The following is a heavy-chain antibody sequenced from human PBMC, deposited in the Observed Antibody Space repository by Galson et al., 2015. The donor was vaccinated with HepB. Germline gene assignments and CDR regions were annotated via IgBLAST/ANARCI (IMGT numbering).Heavy chain of an antibody. CDR2: IIPILGIA. Sequence: SVKVSCKASGGTFSSYAISWVRQAPGQGLEWMGRIIPILGIANYAQKFQGRVTITADKSTSTAYMELSSLRSEDTAVYYCTRDGQQLSYYYYGMDVWGQGTTVTVSS. CDR1: GGTFSSYA. CDR3: TRDGQQLSYYYYGMDV. V-gene: IGHV1-69*04. D-gene: IGHD6-13*01. J-gene: IGHJ6*02.